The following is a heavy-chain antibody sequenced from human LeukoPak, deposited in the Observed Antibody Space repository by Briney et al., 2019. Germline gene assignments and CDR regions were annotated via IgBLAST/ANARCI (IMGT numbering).Heavy chain of an antibody. D-gene: IGHD1-26*01. CDR1: GFTFDDFG. V-gene: IGHV3-23*01. CDR2: ISGSGGST. CDR3: AKDRNVGATDFDY. J-gene: IGHJ4*02. Sequence: GGSLRLSCAASGFTFDDFGMSWVRQAPGKGLEWVSAISGSGGSTYYADSVKGRFTISRDNSKNTLYLQMNSLRAEDTAVYYCAKDRNVGATDFDYWGQGTLVTVSS.